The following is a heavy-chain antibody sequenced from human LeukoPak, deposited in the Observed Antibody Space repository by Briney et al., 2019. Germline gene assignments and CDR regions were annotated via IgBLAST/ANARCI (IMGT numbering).Heavy chain of an antibody. V-gene: IGHV1-2*02. CDR2: INPNSGGT. CDR3: ARDLTDILTGSYYFDY. D-gene: IGHD3-9*01. J-gene: IGHJ4*02. Sequence: ASVKVSCKASGYTFTGYYMHWVRQAPGQGLEWMGWINPNSGGTNYAQKFQGRVTMTRDTSISTAYVELSRLRSDDAAVYYCARDLTDILTGSYYFDYWGQGTLVTVSS. CDR1: GYTFTGYY.